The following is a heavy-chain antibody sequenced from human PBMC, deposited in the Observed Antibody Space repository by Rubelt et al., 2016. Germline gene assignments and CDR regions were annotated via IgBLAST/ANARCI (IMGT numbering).Heavy chain of an antibody. CDR1: GYSISSGYY. D-gene: IGHD3-10*01. Sequence: QVQLQESGPGLVKPSETLSLTCTVSGYSISSGYYWGWIRQPPGKGLEWIGSIYHSGSTYYNPSLNSRVTISVDTSKNQFSLKLSSVTAADTAVYYCAREFSGTDEVNAFDYWGQGTLVTVSS. CDR2: IYHSGST. V-gene: IGHV4-38-2*02. CDR3: AREFSGTDEVNAFDY. J-gene: IGHJ4*02.